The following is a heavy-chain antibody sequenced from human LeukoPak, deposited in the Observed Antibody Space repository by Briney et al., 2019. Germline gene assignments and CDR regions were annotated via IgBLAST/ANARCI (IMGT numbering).Heavy chain of an antibody. J-gene: IGHJ4*02. V-gene: IGHV4-61*02. Sequence: SQTLSLTCTVSGGSISSGSYYWSWIRQPAGKGLEWIGRIYTSGSTNYNPSLNSRVTISVDTSKNQFSLKLSSVTAADTAVYYCARLVPAAIWGQGTLVTVSS. CDR1: GGSISSGSYY. CDR2: IYTSGST. CDR3: ARLVPAAI. D-gene: IGHD2-2*01.